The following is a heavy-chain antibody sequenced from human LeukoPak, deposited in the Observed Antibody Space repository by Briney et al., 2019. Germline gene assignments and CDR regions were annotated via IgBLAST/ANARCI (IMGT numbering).Heavy chain of an antibody. D-gene: IGHD3-3*01. CDR3: ARQSEFLEWLHYFDS. CDR2: VNPNSGNT. CDR1: GYIFSTYD. Sequence: GASVKVSCKASGYIFSTYDIHWVRQATGQGLEWMGWVNPNSGNTDFGQKFQGRLTITRNTSISTVYMELSSLRSEDTAVYYCARQSEFLEWLHYFDSWGQGTLVTVSS. V-gene: IGHV1-8*03. J-gene: IGHJ4*02.